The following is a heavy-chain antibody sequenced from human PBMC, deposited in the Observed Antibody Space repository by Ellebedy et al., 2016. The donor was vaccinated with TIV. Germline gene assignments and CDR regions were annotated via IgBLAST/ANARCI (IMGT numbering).Heavy chain of an antibody. J-gene: IGHJ4*02. D-gene: IGHD3-3*01. Sequence: PGGSLRLSCAASGFTXLSYAXRWVLPPPGKVXEWVSTISGSGGNTYYPDSVKSRLTISRYNSKYTLHLQINSLRAEDTAVYYCAKEFQPTISGPKKWGQGTLATVSA. CDR2: ISGSGGNT. CDR3: AKEFQPTISGPKK. V-gene: IGHV3-23*01. CDR1: GFTXLSYA.